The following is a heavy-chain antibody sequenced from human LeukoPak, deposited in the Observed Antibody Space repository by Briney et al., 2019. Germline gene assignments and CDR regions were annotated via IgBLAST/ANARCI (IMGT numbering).Heavy chain of an antibody. Sequence: PGGSLRLSCAGSGFTFSSNSMNWVSQAPGKGLEGVSYISSTGGTIYYADSMKGRFTISRDNAKNSLYLQMNSLRVEDTAVYFCASGGLGGATPDSSGPGTLVTVSS. J-gene: IGHJ4*02. CDR3: ASGGLGGATPDS. CDR2: ISSTGGTI. V-gene: IGHV3-48*04. CDR1: GFTFSSNS. D-gene: IGHD1-26*01.